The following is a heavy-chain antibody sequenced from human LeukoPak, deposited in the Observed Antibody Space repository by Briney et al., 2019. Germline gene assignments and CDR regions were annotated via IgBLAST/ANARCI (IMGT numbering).Heavy chain of an antibody. CDR2: IYYSGST. CDR1: GGSISRSSYY. V-gene: IGHV4-39*01. J-gene: IGHJ4*02. Sequence: SETLSLTCTVSGGSISRSSYYWGWIRQPPGKGLEWIGSIYYSGSTSYNPSLKSRVTISVETSKNQFSLKLSSVTAADTAFYYCARNHTHEGYGYYFDYWGQGTLVTVSS. CDR3: ARNHTHEGYGYYFDY. D-gene: IGHD4-17*01.